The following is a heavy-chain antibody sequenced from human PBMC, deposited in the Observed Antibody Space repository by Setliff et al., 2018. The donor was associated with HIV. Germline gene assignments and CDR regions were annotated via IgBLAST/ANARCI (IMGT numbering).Heavy chain of an antibody. CDR3: ARGRGVIKEKPFDE. CDR2: VYYSGST. D-gene: IGHD3-10*01. CDR1: GASSIYF. V-gene: IGHV4-59*01. J-gene: IGHJ4*02. Sequence: SETLSLTCTVSGASSIYFWGWIRQPPGKGLEWIGSVYYSGSTNYNPSLKSRVTISVDMSKNQFSLRLSSVTAADTAVYYCARGRGVIKEKPFDEWGQGALVTVSS.